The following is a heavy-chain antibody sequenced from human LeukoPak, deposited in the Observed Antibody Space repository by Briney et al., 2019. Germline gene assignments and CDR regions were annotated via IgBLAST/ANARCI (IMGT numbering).Heavy chain of an antibody. V-gene: IGHV1-46*01. CDR2: INPSGGST. CDR3: ARGEGTDYSNLYFDY. D-gene: IGHD4-11*01. CDR1: GYTFTSYY. J-gene: IGHJ4*02. Sequence: GASVKVSCKASGYTFTSYYMRWVRQAPGQGLEWMGIINPSGGSTSYAQKFQGRVTMTRDMSTSTVYMELSSLRSEDTAVYYCARGEGTDYSNLYFDYWGQGTLVTVSS.